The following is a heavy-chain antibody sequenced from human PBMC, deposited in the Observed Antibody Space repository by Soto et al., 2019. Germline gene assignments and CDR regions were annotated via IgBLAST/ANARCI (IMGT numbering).Heavy chain of an antibody. CDR1: AFTFDNYA. CDR2: ISGRGGKT. Sequence: SGGSLRLSCGASAFTFDNYAMNWVRQAPGKGLEWVAAISGRGGKTYYADSVKGRFTISRDNSKNTLFLQMNSLRAEDTALYYCAKEGAESFYVSDNDGFDFWGQGTMVTVSS. D-gene: IGHD3-10*02. CDR3: AKEGAESFYVSDNDGFDF. J-gene: IGHJ3*01. V-gene: IGHV3-23*01.